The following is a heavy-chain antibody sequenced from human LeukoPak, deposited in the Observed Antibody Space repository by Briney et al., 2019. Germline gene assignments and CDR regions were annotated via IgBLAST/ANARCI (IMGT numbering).Heavy chain of an antibody. CDR1: GYTFTNYA. V-gene: IGHV1-3*01. J-gene: IGHJ4*02. CDR2: INGCNGNK. D-gene: IGHD5-18*01. CDR3: ARGGYSYGYPSHSNDY. Sequence: ASVKVCCKASGYTFTNYAMHWVRRAPGQRLEWMRWINGCNGNKEYSEKFPGRVTITRDTSASTAYMELISLSSEDTAVYYCARGGYSYGYPSHSNDYWGQGTLVTVSS.